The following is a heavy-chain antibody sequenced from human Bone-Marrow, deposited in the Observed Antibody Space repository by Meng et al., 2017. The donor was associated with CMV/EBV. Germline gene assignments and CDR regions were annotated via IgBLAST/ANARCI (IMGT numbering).Heavy chain of an antibody. CDR2: ISSSGSTI. J-gene: IGHJ4*02. Sequence: GESLKISCAASGFTFSSYEMNWVRQAPGKGLEWVSYISSSGSTIYYADSVKGRFTISRDNAKNSLYLQMNSLRAEDTAVYYCARAYFNSTSSYTALFDSWGQGKLVTVSS. D-gene: IGHD2-2*02. V-gene: IGHV3-48*03. CDR3: ARAYFNSTSSYTALFDS. CDR1: GFTFSSYE.